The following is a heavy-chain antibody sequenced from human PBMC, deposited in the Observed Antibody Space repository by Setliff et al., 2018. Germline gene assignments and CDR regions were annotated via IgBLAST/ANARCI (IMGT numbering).Heavy chain of an antibody. CDR1: VVSFKSHY. CDR2: IYYSGST. D-gene: IGHD2-15*01. CDR3: AAPRLLPQYYYYYYMDV. J-gene: IGHJ6*03. Sequence: SETLSLTCSVSVVSFKSHYWSWIRQSPGKGLEWIGSIYYSGSTYYNPSLKSRVTISVDTSKNQFSLKLSSVTAADTAVYYCAAPRLLPQYYYYYYMDVWGKGTTVTVSS. V-gene: IGHV4-59*05.